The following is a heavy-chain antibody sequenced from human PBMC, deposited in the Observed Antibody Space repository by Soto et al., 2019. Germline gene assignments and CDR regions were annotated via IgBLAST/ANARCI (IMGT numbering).Heavy chain of an antibody. J-gene: IGHJ4*02. CDR3: ARLVAGNGGIDY. D-gene: IGHD6-19*01. V-gene: IGHV4-39*01. CDR1: GGSISRSRYY. CDR2: IYYSGST. Sequence: HSETLSLTCTVSGGSISRSRYYWGWIRQPPGKGLEWIGSIYYSGSTYYNPSLKSRVTISVDTSKNQFSLKLSSVTAADTAVYYCARLVAGNGGIDYWGQGTLVTVSS.